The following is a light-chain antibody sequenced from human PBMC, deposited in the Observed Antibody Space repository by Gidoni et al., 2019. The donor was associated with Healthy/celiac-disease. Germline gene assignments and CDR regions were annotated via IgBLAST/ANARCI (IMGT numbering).Light chain of an antibody. CDR3: QVGDSSTLRV. CDR2: YDS. CDR1: NIGSKS. V-gene: IGLV3-21*04. J-gene: IGLJ2*01. Sequence: SYVLTPPPSVSVAPGKTARITCGGNNIGSKSVHWYQQKPGQAPVLVIYYDSDRPSGIPERFSGSNSGNTATLTISRVEAGDEADYYCQVGDSSTLRVFGGGTKLTV.